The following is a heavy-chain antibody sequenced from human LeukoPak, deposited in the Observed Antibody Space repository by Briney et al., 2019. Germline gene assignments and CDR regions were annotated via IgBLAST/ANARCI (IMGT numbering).Heavy chain of an antibody. CDR2: INPNSGGT. CDR3: ARARLAAAGAYMDV. Sequence: GASVKVSCTASGYTFTGYYMHWVRQAPGQGLEWMGWINPNSGGTNYAQKFQGRVTMTRDTSISTAYMELSRLRSDDTAVYYCARARLAAAGAYMDVWGQGTTVTVSS. J-gene: IGHJ6*02. CDR1: GYTFTGYY. D-gene: IGHD6-13*01. V-gene: IGHV1-2*02.